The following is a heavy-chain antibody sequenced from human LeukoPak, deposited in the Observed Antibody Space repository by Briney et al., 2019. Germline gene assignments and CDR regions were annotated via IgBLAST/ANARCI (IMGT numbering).Heavy chain of an antibody. J-gene: IGHJ2*01. V-gene: IGHV3-23*01. CDR2: ITCNGGNT. CDR1: GFTFSSYG. Sequence: GGSLRLSCAASGFTFSSYGMSWVRQAPGKGLEWVAAITCNGGNTYYADSVKGRFTISRDNSKNTLYLQMNSLRAEDTAVYYCANGLKYYDIFNGYGNYYFDLWGHGTMVTVSS. CDR3: ANGLKYYDIFNGYGNYYFDL. D-gene: IGHD3-9*01.